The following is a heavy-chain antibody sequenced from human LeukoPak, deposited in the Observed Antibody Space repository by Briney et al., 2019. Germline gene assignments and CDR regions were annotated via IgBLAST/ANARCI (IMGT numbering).Heavy chain of an antibody. CDR1: GFTFSSYA. D-gene: IGHD2-2*01. Sequence: GGSLRLSCAASGFTFSSYAMHWVRQAPGKGLEWVAVISYDGSNKYYADSVKGRFTISRDNSKNTLYLQMNSLRAEDTAVYYCAKLAHMGYCSSTSCPFDYWGQGTLVTVSS. CDR2: ISYDGSNK. J-gene: IGHJ4*02. CDR3: AKLAHMGYCSSTSCPFDY. V-gene: IGHV3-30-3*02.